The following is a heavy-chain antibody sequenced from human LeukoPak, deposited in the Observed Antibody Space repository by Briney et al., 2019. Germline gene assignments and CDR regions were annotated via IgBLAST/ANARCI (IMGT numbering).Heavy chain of an antibody. CDR2: ISGSGGST. Sequence: GGSLRLSCAASGFTFSSYAMSWVRQAPGKGLEWVSGISGSGGSTYYADSVKGRFTISKENSKNTLFLQMDSLRADDTAVYYCAKNMVTTDNPLDFWGQGTLVTVSS. CDR3: AKNMVTTDNPLDF. V-gene: IGHV3-23*01. J-gene: IGHJ4*02. D-gene: IGHD4-17*01. CDR1: GFTFSSYA.